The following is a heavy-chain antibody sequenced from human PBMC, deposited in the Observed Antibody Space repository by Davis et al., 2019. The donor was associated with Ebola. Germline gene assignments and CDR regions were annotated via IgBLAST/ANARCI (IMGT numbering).Heavy chain of an antibody. Sequence: GESLKISCAASGFTFSSYGMHWVRQAPGKGLEWVAVISYDGSNKYYADSVKGRFTISSDNSKNTLYLQMNSLRAEDTAVYYCTRLGDYSDYGGHYWGQGTLVTVSS. D-gene: IGHD4-11*01. V-gene: IGHV3-30*03. CDR2: ISYDGSNK. CDR1: GFTFSSYG. CDR3: TRLGDYSDYGGHY. J-gene: IGHJ4*02.